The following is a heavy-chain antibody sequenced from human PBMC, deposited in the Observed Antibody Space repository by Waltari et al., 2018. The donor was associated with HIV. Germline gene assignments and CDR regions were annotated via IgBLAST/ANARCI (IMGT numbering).Heavy chain of an antibody. CDR1: GYPFSDFD. V-gene: IGHV1-8*01. J-gene: IGHJ4*02. Sequence: QVQLVQSGAEIKKPGASVRVSCKASGYPFSDFDINWVRRAPGRGLEWLGLMNPDNRIAGYGHRFQGRFIMTRDNSINTAFMEVTNLKPEDTATYYCAKGRRGAVFGDEWGQGTLVTVSS. CDR2: MNPDNRIA. D-gene: IGHD3-3*01. CDR3: AKGRRGAVFGDE.